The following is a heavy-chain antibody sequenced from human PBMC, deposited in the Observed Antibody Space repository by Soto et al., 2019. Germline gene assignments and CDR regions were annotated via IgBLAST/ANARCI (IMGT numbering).Heavy chain of an antibody. V-gene: IGHV3-48*01. CDR3: ARLQPTVTTPGFDY. D-gene: IGHD4-4*01. Sequence: PGGSLRLSCAASGFTFSSYSMNWVRQAPGKGLEWVSYISSSSSTIYYAESVKGRFTISRDNAKNSLYLQMNSLRAEDTAVYYCARLQPTVTTPGFDYWGQGTLVTVSS. CDR2: ISSSSSTI. J-gene: IGHJ4*02. CDR1: GFTFSSYS.